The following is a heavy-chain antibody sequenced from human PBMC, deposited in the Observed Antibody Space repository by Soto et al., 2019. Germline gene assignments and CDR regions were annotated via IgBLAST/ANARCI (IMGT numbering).Heavy chain of an antibody. CDR1: GGSFSGYY. CDR2: INHSGST. CDR3: ARVELGVYDFWSGYYGGANYFDY. Sequence: PSETLSLTCAVYGGSFSGYYWSWIRQPPGKGLEWIGEINHSGSTNYNPSLKSRVTISVDTSKNQFSLKLSSVTAADTAVYYCARVELGVYDFWSGYYGGANYFDYWGQGTLVTGSS. V-gene: IGHV4-34*01. J-gene: IGHJ4*02. D-gene: IGHD3-3*01.